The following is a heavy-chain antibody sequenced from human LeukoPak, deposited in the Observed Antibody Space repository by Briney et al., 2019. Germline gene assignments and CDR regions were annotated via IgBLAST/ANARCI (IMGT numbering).Heavy chain of an antibody. CDR3: MTYYYGSGSGGAWFDP. J-gene: IGHJ5*02. D-gene: IGHD3-10*01. Sequence: PGGSLRLSCAASGFTFSSYEMNWVRQAPGKGLEWVSYISSSGSNIYYADSVKGRFTISRDNAKNSLYLQMNSLRAEDTAVYYCMTYYYGSGSGGAWFDPWGQGTLVTVSS. CDR2: ISSSGSNI. V-gene: IGHV3-48*03. CDR1: GFTFSSYE.